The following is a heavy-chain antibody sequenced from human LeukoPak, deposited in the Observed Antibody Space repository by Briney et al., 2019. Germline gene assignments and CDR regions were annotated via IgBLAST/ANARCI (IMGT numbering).Heavy chain of an antibody. CDR1: GGSISTNY. CDR2: LYYRGST. D-gene: IGHD3-22*01. J-gene: IGHJ4*02. CDR3: ARVRDYYDSSGYYSKPSYYFDY. Sequence: TSETLSLTCAVSGGSISTNYWSWIRQPPGKGLEWIGYLYYRGSTNYNPSLKSRVTISGDTSKNQFSLKLSSVTAADTAVYYCARVRDYYDSSGYYSKPSYYFDYWGQGTLVTVSS. V-gene: IGHV4-59*01.